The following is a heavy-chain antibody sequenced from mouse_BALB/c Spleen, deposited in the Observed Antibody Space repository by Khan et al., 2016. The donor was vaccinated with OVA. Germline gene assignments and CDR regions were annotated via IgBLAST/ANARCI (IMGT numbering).Heavy chain of an antibody. CDR2: INTYTGEP. J-gene: IGHJ3*01. V-gene: IGHV9-3-1*01. CDR3: TRANGGFSYDY. D-gene: IGHD1-1*02. CDR1: GYTFTNYG. Sequence: QIQLVQSGPELKKPGETVKISCKASGYTFTNYGMNWVKQAPGKGLKWMGWINTYTGEPTYADDFKGRFAFSLETSASTAYLQINNLKNEDTATYFCTRANGGFSYDYWSQESLVTVSA.